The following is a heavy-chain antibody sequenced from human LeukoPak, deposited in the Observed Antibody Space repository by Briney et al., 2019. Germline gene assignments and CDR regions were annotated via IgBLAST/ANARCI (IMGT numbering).Heavy chain of an antibody. CDR1: GFTFSTYG. CDR2: MSYDGSNK. D-gene: IGHD3-16*02. V-gene: IGHV3-30*18. Sequence: SGTSLRLSCAASGFTFSTYGMHWVRQAPGKGLEWVAVMSYDGSNKFYADSVKGRFTISRDNSKNTLYLQMNSLRPDDTAVYFCAKNGFTFGGLVDINFDYWGQGTLVTVSS. J-gene: IGHJ4*02. CDR3: AKNGFTFGGLVDINFDY.